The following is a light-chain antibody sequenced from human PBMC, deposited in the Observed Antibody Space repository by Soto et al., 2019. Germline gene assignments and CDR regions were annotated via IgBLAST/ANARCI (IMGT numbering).Light chain of an antibody. V-gene: IGKV1-5*03. CDR2: KAS. Sequence: DIQMTQSPSTLSASVGDRVTITCRASQSISSWLAWYQQKPGKAPKLLIYKASSLESGVPSRFSGSDSGTEFTLTISSLQPDDFATYYCQQYHSYPWTFGQGTKVEIK. J-gene: IGKJ1*01. CDR1: QSISSW. CDR3: QQYHSYPWT.